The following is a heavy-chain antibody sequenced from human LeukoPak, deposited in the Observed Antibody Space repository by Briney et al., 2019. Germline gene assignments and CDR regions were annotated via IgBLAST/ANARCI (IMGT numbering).Heavy chain of an antibody. Sequence: SETLSLTCTVSGGSISSYYWSWIRQPPGKGLEWIGYIYYSGSTNYNPSLKSRVTISVVTSKNRFSLKLSSVTAADTAVYYCARVSAAIRYYYYYGMDVWGQGTTVTVSS. D-gene: IGHD2-2*02. CDR3: ARVSAAIRYYYYYGMDV. J-gene: IGHJ6*02. CDR1: GGSISSYY. CDR2: IYYSGST. V-gene: IGHV4-59*01.